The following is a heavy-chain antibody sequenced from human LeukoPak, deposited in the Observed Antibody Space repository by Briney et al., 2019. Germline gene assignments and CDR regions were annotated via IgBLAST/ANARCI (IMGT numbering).Heavy chain of an antibody. J-gene: IGHJ4*02. CDR1: GYSISSGYY. Sequence: SETLSLTCTVSGYSISSGYYWGWIRQPPGKGLEWIGSIYHSGSTYYNLSLKSRVTISVDTSKNQFSLKLSSVTAADTAVYYCARVDYSYYFDYWGQGTLVTVSS. V-gene: IGHV4-38-2*02. CDR3: ARVDYSYYFDY. CDR2: IYHSGST. D-gene: IGHD2-15*01.